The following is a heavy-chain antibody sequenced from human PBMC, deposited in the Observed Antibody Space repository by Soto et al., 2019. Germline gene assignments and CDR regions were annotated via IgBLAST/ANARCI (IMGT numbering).Heavy chain of an antibody. CDR3: AKSPGYGSGSYSTLDY. CDR2: ISGSGGST. J-gene: IGHJ4*02. CDR1: GFTFSSYA. V-gene: IGHV3-23*01. Sequence: EVQLLESGGGLVQPGGSLSLSCTASGFTFSSYAMSWVRQAPGTGLEWVSAISGSGGSTYYADSVKGRFTISRDNSKNTLYLQMNSLRAEDTAVYYCAKSPGYGSGSYSTLDYWGQGTLVTVSS. D-gene: IGHD3-10*01.